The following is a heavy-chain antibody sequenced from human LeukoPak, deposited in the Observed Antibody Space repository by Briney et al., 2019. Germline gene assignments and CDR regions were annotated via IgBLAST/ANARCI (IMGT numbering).Heavy chain of an antibody. V-gene: IGHV1-69*13. CDR2: IIPIFGTA. J-gene: IGHJ3*02. Sequence: ASVKVSCKASGDTFSRYAISWVRQAPGQGLKWMGGIIPIFGTADYAQKFQGRVTITAGESTSTAYMELSSLRSEDTAVYYCARGRPYAFDIWGQGTMVTVSS. CDR3: ARGRPYAFDI. CDR1: GDTFSRYA.